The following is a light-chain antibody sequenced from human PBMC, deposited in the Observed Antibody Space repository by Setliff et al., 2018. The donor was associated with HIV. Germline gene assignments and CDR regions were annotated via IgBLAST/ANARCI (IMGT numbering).Light chain of an antibody. CDR3: CSYAGSYTPVI. Sequence: QSVLTQPPSVSGAPGQRVTISCTGSSSNIGPGYDVHWYQQVPGTAPKLMIYDVTKRPSGVPDRFSGSKSGNTASLTISGLQAEDEADYYCCSYAGSYTPVIFGGGTKVTVL. CDR2: DVT. J-gene: IGLJ2*01. V-gene: IGLV1-40*01. CDR1: SSNIGPGYD.